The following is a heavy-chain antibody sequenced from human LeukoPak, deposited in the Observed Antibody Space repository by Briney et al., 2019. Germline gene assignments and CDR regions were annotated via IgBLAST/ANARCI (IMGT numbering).Heavy chain of an antibody. V-gene: IGHV1-8*01. D-gene: IGHD3-9*01. CDR1: GYTFTSYD. CDR3: ARENPLTEDAFDI. J-gene: IGHJ3*02. CDR2: MNPNSGNT. Sequence: VASVKVSCKASGYTFTSYDINWVRQATGQGLEWMGWMNPNSGNTGYAQKFQGRVTMTRNTSISTAYMELSSLRSEDTAVYYCARENPLTEDAFDIWGQGTMVTVSS.